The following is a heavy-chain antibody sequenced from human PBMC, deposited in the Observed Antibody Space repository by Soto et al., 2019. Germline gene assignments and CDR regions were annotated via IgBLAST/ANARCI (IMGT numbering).Heavy chain of an antibody. CDR3: ARVSSSWYKDYFDY. J-gene: IGHJ4*01. CDR2: IIPIFGTT. D-gene: IGHD6-13*01. CDR1: GYTFTSYD. Sequence: SVKVACKASGYTFTSYDISWVRQAPGQGLEWMGGIIPIFGTTNYAQRFQGRVTITADESTSTAYMELSSLRSEDTAVYYCARVSSSWYKDYFDYRG. V-gene: IGHV1-69*13.